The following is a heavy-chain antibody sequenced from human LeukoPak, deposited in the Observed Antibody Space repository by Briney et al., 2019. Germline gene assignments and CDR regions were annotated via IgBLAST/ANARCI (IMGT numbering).Heavy chain of an antibody. CDR3: ASSYVATFDF. D-gene: IGHD5-12*01. V-gene: IGHV1-69*06. Sequence: SVKVSCKSSGGTVTSYAISWVRQAPGQGLEWLGGINRMSGAANYAQKFQGRVTLSVDKSTSTVYMELRSLRSDDTAVYYCASSYVATFDFWGQGTPVSVSS. CDR1: GGTVTSYA. J-gene: IGHJ4*02. CDR2: INRMSGAA.